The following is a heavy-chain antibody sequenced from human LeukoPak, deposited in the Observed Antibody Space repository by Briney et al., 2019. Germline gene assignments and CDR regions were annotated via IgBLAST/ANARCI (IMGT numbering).Heavy chain of an antibody. V-gene: IGHV3-30*03. Sequence: TGGSLRLSCAASGFTFSSYGMHWVRQAPGKGLEWVAVISYDGSNKYYADSVKGRFTISRDNSKNMLYLQMNSLRAEDTAVYYCARNSKSLDYWGQGTLVTVSS. CDR2: ISYDGSNK. J-gene: IGHJ4*02. CDR3: ARNSKSLDY. CDR1: GFTFSSYG. D-gene: IGHD3-10*01.